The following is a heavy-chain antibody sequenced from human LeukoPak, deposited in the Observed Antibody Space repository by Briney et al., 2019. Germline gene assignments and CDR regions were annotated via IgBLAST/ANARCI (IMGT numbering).Heavy chain of an antibody. CDR3: ASSRCTSDNCYGGIDN. CDR2: ISGGSNKI. Sequence: GGSLRLSCTASTLTFSSYSMNWVRQAPGKGLEWVSHISGGSNKIYYADSVKGRFTISRDNAKNSLYLQMNTLRAEDTAVYYCASSRCTSDNCYGGIDNWGQGTLVTVSS. J-gene: IGHJ4*02. D-gene: IGHD1-1*01. V-gene: IGHV3-48*04. CDR1: TLTFSSYS.